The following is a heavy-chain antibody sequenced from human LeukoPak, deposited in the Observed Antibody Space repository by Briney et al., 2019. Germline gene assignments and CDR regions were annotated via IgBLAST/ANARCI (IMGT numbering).Heavy chain of an antibody. CDR3: ARRKEVQTTFDY. CDR1: GFTFVDYG. J-gene: IGHJ4*02. V-gene: IGHV3-7*01. D-gene: IGHD4/OR15-4a*01. Sequence: PGGSLRLSCATSGFTFVDYGLSWVRQAPGKGLEWVANIKEDGGETYYVDSVKGRFTISRDNAKNSLDLQMNSLRDEDTAVYYCARRKEVQTTFDYWGQGTLVTVSS. CDR2: IKEDGGET.